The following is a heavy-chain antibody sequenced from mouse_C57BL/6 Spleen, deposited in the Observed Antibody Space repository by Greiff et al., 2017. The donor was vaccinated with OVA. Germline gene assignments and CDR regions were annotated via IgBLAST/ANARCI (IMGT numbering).Heavy chain of an antibody. CDR3: ARGNYYSDY. V-gene: IGHV1-69*01. D-gene: IGHD2-12*01. CDR2: IDPSDSYT. J-gene: IGHJ2*01. CDR1: GYTFTSYW. Sequence: VQLQQPGAELVMPGASVKLSCKASGYTFTSYWMHWVKQRPGQGLEWIGEIDPSDSYTNYNQKFKGKSTLTVDKSSSTAYMQLSSLTSEDSAVYYCARGNYYSDYWGQGTTLTVSS.